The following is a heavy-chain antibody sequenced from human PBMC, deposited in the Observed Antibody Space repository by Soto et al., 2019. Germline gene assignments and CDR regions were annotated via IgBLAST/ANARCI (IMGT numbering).Heavy chain of an antibody. CDR3: ARDSSVGYCSSTSCEHNWFDP. Sequence: GASVKVSCKASGYTFTSYYMHWVRQAPGQGLEWMGIINPSGGSTSYAQKFQGRVTMTRDTSTSTVYMELSSLRSEDTAVYYCARDSSVGYCSSTSCEHNWFDPWGQGTLVTVSS. J-gene: IGHJ5*02. CDR2: INPSGGST. D-gene: IGHD2-2*01. CDR1: GYTFTSYY. V-gene: IGHV1-46*03.